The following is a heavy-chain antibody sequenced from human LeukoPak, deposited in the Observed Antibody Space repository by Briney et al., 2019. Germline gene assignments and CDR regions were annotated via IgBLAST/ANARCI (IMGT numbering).Heavy chain of an antibody. CDR1: GGSISSYY. V-gene: IGHV4-4*07. J-gene: IGHJ4*02. D-gene: IGHD2-2*01. Sequence: SETLSLTCTVSGGSISSYYWSWIRQPAGEGLEWIGRIYTSGSTNYNPSLKSRVTISVDKSKNQFSLKLSSVTAADTAVYYCARSPVVVPAAIDYWGQGTLVTVSS. CDR3: ARSPVVVPAAIDY. CDR2: IYTSGST.